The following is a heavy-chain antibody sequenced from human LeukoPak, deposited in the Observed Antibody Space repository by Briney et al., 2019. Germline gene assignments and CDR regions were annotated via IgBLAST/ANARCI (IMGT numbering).Heavy chain of an antibody. J-gene: IGHJ4*02. CDR1: GFTFSNYS. CDR2: IISNSNYI. CDR3: ASSWIVAGIIDY. Sequence: GGPPTLSCAASGFTFSNYSMNWVRQAPGKGLEWVSSIISNSNYIHYSDSQPVLLTISRDNAQNSLYLQMNSLRAGDTAVYYCASSWIVAGIIDYWGQGTL. D-gene: IGHD6-19*01. V-gene: IGHV3-21*01.